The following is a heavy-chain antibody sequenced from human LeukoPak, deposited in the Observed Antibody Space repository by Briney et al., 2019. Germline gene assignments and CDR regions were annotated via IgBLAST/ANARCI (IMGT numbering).Heavy chain of an antibody. V-gene: IGHV3-23*01. D-gene: IGHD6-19*01. J-gene: IGHJ4*02. CDR3: AKDSGYSTGWYLDDY. CDR1: GFTFRSYS. CDR2: IGAGGGPT. Sequence: GGSLRLSCAASGFTFRSYSMHWVRQAPGKGLEWVSAIGAGGGPTYYADSVKGRFTISRDDSKNTLYLQMNTLRVEETALYYCAKDSGYSTGWYLDDYWGQGTLVTVSS.